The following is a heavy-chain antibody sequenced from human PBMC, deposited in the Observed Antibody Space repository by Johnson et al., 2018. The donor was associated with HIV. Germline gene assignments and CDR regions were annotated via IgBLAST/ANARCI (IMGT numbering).Heavy chain of an antibody. J-gene: IGHJ3*02. D-gene: IGHD3-3*01. V-gene: IGHV3-20*04. Sequence: VQLVVSGGGVERPGGSLRLSCAASGFTFDDYDMSWVRQAPGKGLEWVSGISWNGGSAAYADSVKGRFTISRENAKNSLYLHMNSRRAEDTAVYYCARESGHAFDIWGQGTVVTVSS. CDR2: ISWNGGSA. CDR3: ARESGHAFDI. CDR1: GFTFDDYD.